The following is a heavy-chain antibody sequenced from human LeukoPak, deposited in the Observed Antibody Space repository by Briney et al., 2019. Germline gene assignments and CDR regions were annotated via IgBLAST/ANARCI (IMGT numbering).Heavy chain of an antibody. J-gene: IGHJ6*02. CDR3: ARGGIAVSGGTSFYYHYGMDV. D-gene: IGHD6-19*01. CDR2: IIPIFKTS. CDR1: GGTFSSSA. Sequence: ASVKVSYKASGGTFSSSAISWVRQAPGQGLEWMGGIIPIFKTSNYAQKFQGRATITADESASAAYMELNSLRSDDTAVYYCARGGIAVSGGTSFYYHYGMDVWGQGTTVTVSS. V-gene: IGHV1-69*13.